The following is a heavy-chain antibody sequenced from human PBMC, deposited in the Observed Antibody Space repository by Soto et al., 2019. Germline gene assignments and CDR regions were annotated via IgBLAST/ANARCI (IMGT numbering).Heavy chain of an antibody. J-gene: IGHJ4*02. CDR2: INAGNGNT. V-gene: IGHV1-3*01. Sequence: GASVKVSCKASGYTFTSYAMHWVRQAPGQRLEWMGWINAGNGNTKYSQKFQGRVTITRDTSASTAYMELSSLRSEDTAVYYCATAPSYYYDSSGYYGFDYWGQGTLVTVSS. CDR3: ATAPSYYYDSSGYYGFDY. D-gene: IGHD3-22*01. CDR1: GYTFTSYA.